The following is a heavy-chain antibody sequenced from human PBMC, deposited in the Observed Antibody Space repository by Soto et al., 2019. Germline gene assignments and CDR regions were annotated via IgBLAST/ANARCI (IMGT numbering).Heavy chain of an antibody. D-gene: IGHD6-19*01. V-gene: IGHV1-18*04. CDR1: GYTFTSYY. Sequence: ASVKVSCKASGYTFTSYYMHWVRQAPGQGLEWMGWISAYNGNTNYAQKLQGRVTMTTDTSTSTAYMELRSLRSDDTDVYYFARLRSRGWYYAYWLQAILVTVS. J-gene: IGHJ4*02. CDR3: ARLRSRGWYYAY. CDR2: ISAYNGNT.